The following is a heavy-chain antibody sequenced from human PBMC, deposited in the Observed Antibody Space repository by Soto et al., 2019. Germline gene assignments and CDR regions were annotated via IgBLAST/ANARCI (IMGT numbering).Heavy chain of an antibody. V-gene: IGHV3-7*01. J-gene: IGHJ5*02. CDR2: IKPDESEK. D-gene: IGHD4-4*01. CDR3: VRGGSNYAS. CDR1: GFTFSDSW. Sequence: EVQLVESGGGLVQPGGSLRLSCTASGFTFSDSWMTWVRQAPGMGLEWVARIKPDESEKKYADSVKGRFSISRDNAKNSMYLQMDILRGEDTAVYYCVRGGSNYASWGQRTLVTVSS.